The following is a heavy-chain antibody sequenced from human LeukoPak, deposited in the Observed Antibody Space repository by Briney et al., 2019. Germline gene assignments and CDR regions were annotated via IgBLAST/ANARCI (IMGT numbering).Heavy chain of an antibody. J-gene: IGHJ2*01. CDR1: GFTFSSYS. CDR3: ARVPRITMVRGVIIRQDWYFDL. V-gene: IGHV3-21*01. CDR2: ISSSSSYI. Sequence: PGGSLRLSCAASGFTFSSYSMNWVRQAPGKGLEWVSSISSSSSYIYYADSVKGRFTISRDNAKNSLYLQMNSLRAEDTAVYYCARVPRITMVRGVIIRQDWYFDLWGRGTLVTVSS. D-gene: IGHD3-10*01.